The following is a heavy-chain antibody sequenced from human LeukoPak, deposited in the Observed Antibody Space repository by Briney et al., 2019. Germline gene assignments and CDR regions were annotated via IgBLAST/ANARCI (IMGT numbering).Heavy chain of an antibody. J-gene: IGHJ4*02. CDR3: ARGAQDYYDSSGYYYVDY. V-gene: IGHV3-48*01. Sequence: GGSLRLSCAASGFTFSNYNMNWVRQAPGKGLEWLSYISSSSSTIYYADSVKGRFSFSRDNAKNSLYLQMNSLRAEDTAVYYCARGAQDYYDSSGYYYVDYWGQGTLVTVSS. CDR1: GFTFSNYN. D-gene: IGHD3-22*01. CDR2: ISSSSSTI.